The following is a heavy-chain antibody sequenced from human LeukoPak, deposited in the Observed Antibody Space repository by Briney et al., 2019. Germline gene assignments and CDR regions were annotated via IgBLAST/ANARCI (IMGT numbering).Heavy chain of an antibody. CDR2: INHSGST. V-gene: IGHV4-34*01. J-gene: IGHJ4*02. CDR3: ARTYYDYVWGSYRRPRFDY. CDR1: GGSFSGYY. D-gene: IGHD3-16*02. Sequence: SETLSLTCAVYGGSFSGYYWSWIRQPPGKGLEWIGEINHSGSTNYNPSLKSRVTISVDTSKNQFSLKLSSVTAADTAVYCCARTYYDYVWGSYRRPRFDYWGQGTLVTVSS.